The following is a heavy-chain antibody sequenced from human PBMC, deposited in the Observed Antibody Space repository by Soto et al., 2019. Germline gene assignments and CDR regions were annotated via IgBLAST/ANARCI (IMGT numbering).Heavy chain of an antibody. Sequence: QVQLVQSGAEVKEPGASVKVSCKASGFTFTTYDFTWVRQATGHGLEWMGWMNPNNGNTGSAQKFQGRLTMTRNTSISTAYMELSGLRSEDTAVYYCARRKERSGPYYIDLWGQGTLVTVSS. CDR1: GFTFTTYD. CDR2: MNPNNGNT. D-gene: IGHD6-25*01. J-gene: IGHJ4*02. V-gene: IGHV1-8*01. CDR3: ARRKERSGPYYIDL.